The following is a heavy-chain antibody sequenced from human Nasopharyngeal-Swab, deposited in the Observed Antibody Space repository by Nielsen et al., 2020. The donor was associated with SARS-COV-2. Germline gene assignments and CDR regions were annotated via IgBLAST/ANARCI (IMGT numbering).Heavy chain of an antibody. Sequence: ASVKVSCKASGYTFTGYYMHWVRQAPGQGLEWMGRINPNSGGTNYAQKFQGRVTMTRDTSISTAYMELSRLRSDDTAVYYCARDPTSVAGTGEYYYGMDVWGQGTTVTVSS. CDR2: INPNSGGT. V-gene: IGHV1-2*06. D-gene: IGHD6-19*01. CDR3: ARDPTSVAGTGEYYYGMDV. CDR1: GYTFTGYY. J-gene: IGHJ6*02.